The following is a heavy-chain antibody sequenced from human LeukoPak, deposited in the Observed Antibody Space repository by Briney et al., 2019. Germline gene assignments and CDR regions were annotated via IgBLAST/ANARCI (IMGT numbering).Heavy chain of an antibody. CDR3: ARVIYGDYVGEFDY. CDR1: GYTFTIYG. J-gene: IGHJ4*02. Sequence: ASVTVSFNASGYTFTIYGISWERQAPGQGHEWMGWISAYNGNTKYAQKLQGRVTMTTDTSTSTAYMELRCLRSDDTAVYYCARVIYGDYVGEFDYWGQGTLVTVSS. CDR2: ISAYNGNT. V-gene: IGHV1-18*01. D-gene: IGHD4-17*01.